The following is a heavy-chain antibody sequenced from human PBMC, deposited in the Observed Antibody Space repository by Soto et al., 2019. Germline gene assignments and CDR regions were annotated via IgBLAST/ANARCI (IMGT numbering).Heavy chain of an antibody. CDR1: GGSISSSSYY. J-gene: IGHJ5*02. CDR3: ARHGGLQLWFGETVSTVGFDP. D-gene: IGHD3-10*01. CDR2: IYYSGST. V-gene: IGHV4-39*01. Sequence: QLQLQESGPGLVKPSETLSLTCTVSGGSISSSSYYWGWIRQPPGKGLEWIGSIYYSGSTYYNSSLKSRVTISVDTSKNQFSLKLSSVTAADTAVYYCARHGGLQLWFGETVSTVGFDPWGQGTLVTVSS.